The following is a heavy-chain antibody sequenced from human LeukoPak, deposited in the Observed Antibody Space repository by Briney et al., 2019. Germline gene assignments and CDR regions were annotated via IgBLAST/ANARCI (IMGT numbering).Heavy chain of an antibody. CDR1: GVSINTCCYY. CDR2: KYYSGST. D-gene: IGHD5-18*01. CDR3: ARGRSYGFDFDS. Sequence: SETLSLTCDVSGVSINTCCYYWTWIRQPPGKGLEWIGYKYYSGSTRYNSSLRSRLTISLDTSKSQFSLRLTSVTAADTAVYYCARGRSYGFDFDSWGPGTLVIVSS. V-gene: IGHV4-61*01. J-gene: IGHJ4*02.